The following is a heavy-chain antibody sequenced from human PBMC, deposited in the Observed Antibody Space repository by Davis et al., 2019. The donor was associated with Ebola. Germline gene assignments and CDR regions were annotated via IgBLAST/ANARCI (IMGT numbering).Heavy chain of an antibody. CDR3: ARGDGYNYWGY. CDR2: IYIGGNT. CDR1: GFTVSSNY. Sequence: GESLKISCAASGFTVSSNYMSWVRQAPGKGLEWVSVIYIGGNTYYADSVRGRFTISRDNSKNTVYLQMNSLRADDTALYYCARGDGYNYWGYWGLGTLVTVSS. J-gene: IGHJ4*02. D-gene: IGHD5-24*01. V-gene: IGHV3-66*01.